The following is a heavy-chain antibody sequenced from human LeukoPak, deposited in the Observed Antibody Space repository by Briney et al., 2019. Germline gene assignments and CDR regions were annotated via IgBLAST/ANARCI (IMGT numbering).Heavy chain of an antibody. J-gene: IGHJ4*02. D-gene: IGHD3/OR15-3a*01. CDR1: GFTFDDYG. CDR3: ARQTGSGLFILP. Sequence: GGSLRLSCAASGFTFDDYGMHWVRQAPGKGLEWVAFIRYDGSNKYYADSVKGRFTISRDNSKNMMYLQMNSLRPEDTAVYYCARQTGSGLFILPGGQGTLVTVSS. CDR2: IRYDGSNK. V-gene: IGHV3-30*02.